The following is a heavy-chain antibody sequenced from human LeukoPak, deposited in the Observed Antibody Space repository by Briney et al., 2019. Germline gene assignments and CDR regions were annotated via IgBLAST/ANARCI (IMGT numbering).Heavy chain of an antibody. CDR2: ITWDSGSI. J-gene: IGHJ6*02. CDR3: TKDISSSWPRGYYYYYGMDV. D-gene: IGHD6-13*01. V-gene: IGHV3-9*01. CDR1: GFTFDDFA. Sequence: GGSLRLSCAASGFTFDDFAMRWVRQAPGKCLGWVSGITWDSGSIGYADSVKGRFTISRDNAKNSLYLQMNSLRAEDTALYYCTKDISSSWPRGYYYYYGMDVWGQGTTVTVSS.